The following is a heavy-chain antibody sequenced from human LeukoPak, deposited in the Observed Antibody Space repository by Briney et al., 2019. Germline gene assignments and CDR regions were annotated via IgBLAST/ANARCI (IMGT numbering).Heavy chain of an antibody. CDR1: GGSVTADNYF. CDR2: IYYTAGS. Sequence: SETLSLTCTVSGGSVTADNYFWSWTRQPLGEGLEWIGYIYYTAGSYYNPSLKSRVTMSIDASTNQFSLKLNSVTAADTAVYHCGRGLRYSESYVVEYWGLGTLVTVSS. D-gene: IGHD1-26*01. CDR3: GRGLRYSESYVVEY. J-gene: IGHJ4*02. V-gene: IGHV4-30-4*08.